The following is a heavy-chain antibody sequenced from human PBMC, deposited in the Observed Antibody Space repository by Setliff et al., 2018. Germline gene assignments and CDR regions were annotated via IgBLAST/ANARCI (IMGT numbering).Heavy chain of an antibody. Sequence: GGSLRLSCAASGLTFSNFWMAWVRQAPGKGLEWVANINQDGSEKNYVDSVKGRFTISRDNAKNSLYLQMDRLRADDTAVYYCARDRGVTATYWGQGTLVTVSS. CDR1: GLTFSNFW. D-gene: IGHD1-20*01. CDR2: INQDGSEK. V-gene: IGHV3-7*01. J-gene: IGHJ4*02. CDR3: ARDRGVTATY.